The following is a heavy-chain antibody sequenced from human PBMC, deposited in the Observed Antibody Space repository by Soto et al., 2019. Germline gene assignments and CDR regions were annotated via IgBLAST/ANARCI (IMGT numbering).Heavy chain of an antibody. CDR2: TYHSGTT. Sequence: QVQLQESAPGLVQPSGTLSLTCVVSGDSINNSHWWSWVRQPPGKGWEWIGETYHSGTTNYNPSLKTRVTISIDKSKNQFSLKMNSVTAADTAVYYCAREVNSSPARGPNWFDPWGQGTLVTVSS. CDR1: GDSINNSHW. D-gene: IGHD6-13*01. V-gene: IGHV4-4*02. CDR3: AREVNSSPARGPNWFDP. J-gene: IGHJ5*02.